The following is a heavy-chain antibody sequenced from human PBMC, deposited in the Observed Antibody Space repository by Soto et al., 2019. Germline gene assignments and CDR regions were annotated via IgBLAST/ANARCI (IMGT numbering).Heavy chain of an antibody. D-gene: IGHD7-27*01. Sequence: QVQLQESGPGLVKPSEPLSLTCTVSGGSISSYYWSWLRQPPGKGLEWIGYIYYSGSTNYNPSLNIRVTISVDTSKNQFSLKLSSVTAADTAVYYCARRWGRTFDYWGQGTLVTVSS. CDR3: ARRWGRTFDY. J-gene: IGHJ4*02. CDR1: GGSISSYY. V-gene: IGHV4-59*08. CDR2: IYYSGST.